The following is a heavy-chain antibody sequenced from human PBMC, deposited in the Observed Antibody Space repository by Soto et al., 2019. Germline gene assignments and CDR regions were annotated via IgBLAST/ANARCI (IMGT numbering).Heavy chain of an antibody. CDR2: ISSSSTI. CDR1: GFTFSSYS. CDR3: AREGSSWFNWFDP. J-gene: IGHJ5*02. D-gene: IGHD6-13*01. V-gene: IGHV3-48*01. Sequence: EVQLVESGGGLVQPGGSLRLSCAASGFTFSSYSMNWVRQAPGKGLEWVSYISSSSTIYYADSVKGRFTISRDNAKNSLYLQMNSLRAEDTAVYYCAREGSSWFNWFDPWGQGTLVTVSS.